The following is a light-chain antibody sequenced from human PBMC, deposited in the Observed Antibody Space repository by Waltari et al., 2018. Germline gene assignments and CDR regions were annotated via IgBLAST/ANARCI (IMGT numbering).Light chain of an antibody. CDR3: HQYYSTPFT. J-gene: IGKJ2*01. Sequence: DIVMTQSPESLAVSLGERATINCKSSQSVLYSSNNKNQLAWYQQKPGQPPKLLLYWASTRESGVPDRFSGSGSETDFTLAISSLQAEDVAVYYCHQYYSTPFTFGQGTKLEIK. CDR2: WAS. V-gene: IGKV4-1*01. CDR1: QSVLYSSNNKNQ.